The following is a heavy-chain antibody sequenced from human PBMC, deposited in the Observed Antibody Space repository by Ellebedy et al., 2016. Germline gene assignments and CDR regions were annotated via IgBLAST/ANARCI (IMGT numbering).Heavy chain of an antibody. J-gene: IGHJ4*02. D-gene: IGHD6-19*01. CDR3: AKATLQWLVRGRGADY. V-gene: IGHV3-53*01. CDR1: GFTVSTNY. CDR2: INQNGDDT. Sequence: GESLKISCAASGFTVSTNYMKWVRQAPGKGLEWVSSINQNGDDTYYADSVKGRFTISRDNSNNTLFLQMNSLRAEDTAVYYCAKATLQWLVRGRGADYWGQGTLVTVSS.